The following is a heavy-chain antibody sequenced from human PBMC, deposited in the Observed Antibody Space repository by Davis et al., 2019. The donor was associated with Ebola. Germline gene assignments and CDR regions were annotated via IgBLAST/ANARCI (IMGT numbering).Heavy chain of an antibody. CDR3: ARDWATVTTNQKGSYGMDV. V-gene: IGHV3-48*02. CDR2: ISSSSSTI. D-gene: IGHD4-17*01. Sequence: GESLKISCAASGFTFSSYSMNWVRQAPGKGLEWVSYISSSSSTIYYADSVKGRFTISRDNAENSLYLQMNSLRDEDTAVYYCARDWATVTTNQKGSYGMDVWGQGTTVTVSS. CDR1: GFTFSSYS. J-gene: IGHJ6*02.